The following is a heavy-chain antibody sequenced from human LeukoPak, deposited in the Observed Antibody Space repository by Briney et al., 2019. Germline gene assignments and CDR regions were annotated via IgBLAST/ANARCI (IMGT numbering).Heavy chain of an antibody. CDR2: IYHSGST. V-gene: IGHV4-59*12. CDR1: GGSISSYY. D-gene: IGHD5-18*01. J-gene: IGHJ4*02. Sequence: PSETLSLTCTVSGGSISSYYWSWIRQPAGKGLEWIGEIYHSGSTNYNPSLKSRVTISVDKSKNQFSLKLSSVTAADTAVYYCARDIGESMVTPYWGQGTLVTVSS. CDR3: ARDIGESMVTPY.